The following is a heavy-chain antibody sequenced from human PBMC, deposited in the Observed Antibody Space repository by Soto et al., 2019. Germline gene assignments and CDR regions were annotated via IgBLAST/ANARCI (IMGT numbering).Heavy chain of an antibody. CDR1: GGSFSGYY. D-gene: IGHD3-10*01. V-gene: IGHV4-34*01. CDR2: INHSGST. CDR3: AGVLAWFGVDAFDI. J-gene: IGHJ3*02. Sequence: ETLSLTCAVYGGSFSGYYWSWFRQPPGKGLEWIGEINHSGSTNYNPSLKSRVTISVDTSKNQFSLKLSSVTAADTAVYDCAGVLAWFGVDAFDIWGQATMVT.